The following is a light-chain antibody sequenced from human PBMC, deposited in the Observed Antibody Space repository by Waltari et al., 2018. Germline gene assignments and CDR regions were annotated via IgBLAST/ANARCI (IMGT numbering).Light chain of an antibody. CDR3: QHYVRLPAT. J-gene: IGKJ1*01. CDR2: DTS. CDR1: QSVTRA. V-gene: IGKV3-20*01. Sequence: EILLTQSPGTLSLSPGESAPRSCRAIQSVTRALAWYQQKPVQAPRLPIYDTSTRANGIPDRFSGSGSGPDFSLTISRLEPEDFAVYYCQHYVRLPATFGQGTKVEIK.